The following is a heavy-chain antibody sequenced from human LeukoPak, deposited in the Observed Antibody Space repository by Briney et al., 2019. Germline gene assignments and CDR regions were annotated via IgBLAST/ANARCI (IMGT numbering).Heavy chain of an antibody. CDR3: ARDGVAELMSALDY. J-gene: IGHJ4*02. D-gene: IGHD1-26*01. CDR1: EFTFSSYS. Sequence: GGSLRLSCAASEFTFSSYSMNWVRQAPGKGLEWVSYISSSSSTIYYADSVKGRFTISRDNAKNSLYLQLNSLRAEDTAVYYCARDGVAELMSALDYWGQGILVTVSS. V-gene: IGHV3-48*01. CDR2: ISSSSSTI.